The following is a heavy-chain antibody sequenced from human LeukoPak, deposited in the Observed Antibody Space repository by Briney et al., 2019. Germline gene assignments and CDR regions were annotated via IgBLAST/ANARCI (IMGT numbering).Heavy chain of an antibody. D-gene: IGHD6-19*01. J-gene: IGHJ4*02. CDR3: ARGPISGWSADY. CDR2: ISYDGSNK. Sequence: GGSLRLSCAASGFTFSSYAMHWVRQAPGKGLEWVAVISYDGSNKYYADSVKGRFTISRDNAKNSLYLQMNSLRDEDTAVYYCARGPISGWSADYWGQGTLVTVSS. V-gene: IGHV3-30*04. CDR1: GFTFSSYA.